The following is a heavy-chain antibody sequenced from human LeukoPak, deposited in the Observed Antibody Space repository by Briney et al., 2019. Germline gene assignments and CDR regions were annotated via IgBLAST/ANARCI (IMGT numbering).Heavy chain of an antibody. Sequence: PGGSLRLSCAACGFTFSSYWMSWVRQAPGKGLEWVANIKQDGSEKYYVDSVKGRFTISRDNAKNSLYLQMNSLRAEDTAVYYCAREEDNTASTIFDYWGQGTLVTVSS. D-gene: IGHD5-18*01. CDR3: AREEDNTASTIFDY. V-gene: IGHV3-7*01. CDR2: IKQDGSEK. J-gene: IGHJ4*02. CDR1: GFTFSSYW.